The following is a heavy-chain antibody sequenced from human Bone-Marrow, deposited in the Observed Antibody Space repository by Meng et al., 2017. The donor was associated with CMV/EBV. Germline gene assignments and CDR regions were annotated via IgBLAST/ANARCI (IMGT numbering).Heavy chain of an antibody. Sequence: GESLKISCAASGFTFSSYEMNWVRQAPGKGLEWVSYISSSGSTIYYADSVKGRFTILRDNAKNSVYLQMNSLRAEDTAVYYCAREYYDSSGYHPLDYWGQGTLVTVSS. CDR3: AREYYDSSGYHPLDY. D-gene: IGHD3-22*01. CDR1: GFTFSSYE. V-gene: IGHV3-48*03. J-gene: IGHJ4*02. CDR2: ISSSGSTI.